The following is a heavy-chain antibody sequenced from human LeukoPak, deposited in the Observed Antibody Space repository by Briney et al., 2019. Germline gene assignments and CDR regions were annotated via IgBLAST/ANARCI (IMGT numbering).Heavy chain of an antibody. CDR3: TRLYYYNSGSLKYCGMDV. J-gene: IGHJ6*02. D-gene: IGHD3-10*01. Sequence: GGSLRLSCAVSGFTFSDHYMDWVRQAPGKGLEWVGRSRNKAKSYTTEYAASVKGRFTISRDDSKNSLYLQMNNLKTEDTAVYYCTRLYYYNSGSLKYCGMDVWGQGTTVTVSS. CDR2: SRNKAKSYTT. CDR1: GFTFSDHY. V-gene: IGHV3-72*01.